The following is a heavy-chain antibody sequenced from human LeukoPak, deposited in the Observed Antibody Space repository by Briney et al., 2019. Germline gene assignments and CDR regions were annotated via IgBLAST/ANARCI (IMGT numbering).Heavy chain of an antibody. V-gene: IGHV4-4*09. J-gene: IGHJ2*01. Sequence: SETLSLTCTVSGVSISSYYCSWIRHPPGKGLEWIGYISTSGSTDYSPSLKSRVTISVDRAKNQCSLNLSSVTAAETAVYYCAGHDEGSGWYRSYIDLWGRGTLVIVSS. D-gene: IGHD6-19*01. CDR2: ISTSGST. CDR1: GVSISSYY. CDR3: AGHDEGSGWYRSYIDL.